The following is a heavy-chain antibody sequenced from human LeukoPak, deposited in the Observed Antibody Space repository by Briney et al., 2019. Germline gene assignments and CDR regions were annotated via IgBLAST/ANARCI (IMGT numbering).Heavy chain of an antibody. CDR3: ARGSYYDFWSGPGVFDY. Sequence: GGSLRLSCAASGSTFSSYGMHWVRQAPGKGLEWVAVIWYDGSNKYYADSVKGRFTISRDNSKNTLYLQMNSLRAEDTAVYYCARGSYYDFWSGPGVFDYWGQGTLVTVSS. D-gene: IGHD3-3*01. CDR1: GSTFSSYG. V-gene: IGHV3-33*01. CDR2: IWYDGSNK. J-gene: IGHJ4*02.